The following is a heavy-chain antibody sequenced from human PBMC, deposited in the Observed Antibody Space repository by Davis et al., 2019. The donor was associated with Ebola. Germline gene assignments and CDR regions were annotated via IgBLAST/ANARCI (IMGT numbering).Heavy chain of an antibody. CDR1: GGSVSSGSYY. D-gene: IGHD3-16*01. CDR2: IYYSGST. Sequence: MPSETLSLTCTVSGGSVSSGSYYWNWIRQPPGKGLEWIGYIYYSGSTYYNPSLQSRVTISVDTSKNQFSLMLTSVTAADTAVYYCARLGFLGGQFDFWGQGTLVTVSA. J-gene: IGHJ4*02. CDR3: ARLGFLGGQFDF. V-gene: IGHV4-61*01.